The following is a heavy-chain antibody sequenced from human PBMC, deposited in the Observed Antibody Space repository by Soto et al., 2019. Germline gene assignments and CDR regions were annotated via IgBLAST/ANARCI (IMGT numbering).Heavy chain of an antibody. Sequence: EVQLVESGGGLVQPGGSLRLSCAASGFTFSSFWMHWVRQAPGKGLEWVSRASPDGTSTSYADSVKGRFTISRDNSKNTLYLQMNSLRAEDTAVYYCARSRAFDIWGQGTMVTVSS. V-gene: IGHV3-74*01. J-gene: IGHJ3*02. CDR1: GFTFSSFW. CDR3: ARSRAFDI. CDR2: ASPDGTST.